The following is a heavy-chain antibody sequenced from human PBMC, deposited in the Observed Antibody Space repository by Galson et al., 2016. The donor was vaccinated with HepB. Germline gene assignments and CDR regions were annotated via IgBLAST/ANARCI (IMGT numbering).Heavy chain of an antibody. Sequence: SVKVSCKASGYTFTTYYLHWVRQAPGQGPERMGIINPSGGSTSYAQKFQGRVTMTRDSSTSTVYMELSSLRSEDTAVYYCARVKGWFGEFIDYWGQGTLVTFSS. V-gene: IGHV1-46*01. CDR3: ARVKGWFGEFIDY. D-gene: IGHD3-10*01. J-gene: IGHJ4*02. CDR2: INPSGGST. CDR1: GYTFTTYY.